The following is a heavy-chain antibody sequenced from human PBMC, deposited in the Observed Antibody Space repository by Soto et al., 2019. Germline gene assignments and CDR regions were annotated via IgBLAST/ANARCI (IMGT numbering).Heavy chain of an antibody. CDR2: IYYSGST. V-gene: IGHV4-30-4*01. Sequence: QVQLQESGPGLVKPSQTLSLTCTVSGGSISSGDYYWSWIRQPPGKGLEWIGYIYYSGSTYYNPSLKSRFTISVDTSKNQFSLKLSSVTAADTAVYYCARDGSGSYYTSNWYFDLWGRGTLVTVSS. J-gene: IGHJ2*01. CDR1: GGSISSGDYY. CDR3: ARDGSGSYYTSNWYFDL. D-gene: IGHD3-10*01.